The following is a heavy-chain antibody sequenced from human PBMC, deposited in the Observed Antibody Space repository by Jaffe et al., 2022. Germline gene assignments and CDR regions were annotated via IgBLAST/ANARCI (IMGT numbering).Heavy chain of an antibody. CDR3: AKDSFGRHIADTFNI. CDR2: ISVSGDST. D-gene: IGHD3-16*02. Sequence: EVQLLESGGGLAQPGGSLRLSCAASGFTFSTCAMNWVRQAPGKGLEWVSSISVSGDSTSYADSVKGRFTISRDNSKNTVSLQMNSLRADDTAVYYCAKDSFGRHIADTFNIWGQGTMVTVSS. V-gene: IGHV3-23*01. CDR1: GFTFSTCA. J-gene: IGHJ3*02.